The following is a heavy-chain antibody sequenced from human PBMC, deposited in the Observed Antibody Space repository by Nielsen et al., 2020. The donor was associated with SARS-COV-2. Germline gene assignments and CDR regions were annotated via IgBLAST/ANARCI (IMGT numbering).Heavy chain of an antibody. D-gene: IGHD3-10*01. J-gene: IGHJ4*02. CDR2: ISYDGSNK. Sequence: SLKISCAASGFTFSSYAMHWVRQAPGKGLEWVAVISYDGSNKYYADSVKGRFTISRDNSKNTLYLQMNSLRAEDTAVYYCAGGITMVRGVIPYWGQGTLVTVSS. V-gene: IGHV3-30-3*01. CDR3: AGGITMVRGVIPY. CDR1: GFTFSSYA.